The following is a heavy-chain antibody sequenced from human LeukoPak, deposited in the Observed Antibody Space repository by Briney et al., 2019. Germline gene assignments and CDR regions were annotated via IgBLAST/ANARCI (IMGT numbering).Heavy chain of an antibody. CDR3: ARSTFGGIIVIGAY. J-gene: IGHJ4*02. V-gene: IGHV3-30*03. Sequence: PGGSLRLSCAASGFIFSSHGMHWVRQAPGKGLEWVAVISYDGSSEYYADSVQGRFIISRDNSKNTLFLQMNSLRPEDTAVYYCARSTFGGIIVIGAYWVQRTLVTVS. CDR2: ISYDGSSE. D-gene: IGHD3-16*02. CDR1: GFIFSSHG.